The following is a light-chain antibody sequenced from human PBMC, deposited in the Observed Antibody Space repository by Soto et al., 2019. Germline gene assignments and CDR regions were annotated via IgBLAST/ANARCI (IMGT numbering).Light chain of an antibody. Sequence: EVLLTQCPATLSLAPGERATLSWMASQSVSSYLAWYQQKRGQAPRILIYDASNRATGIPAKFSGSGSGADFTLTISSLGPEEFAVYYCQQRSNWRLIIRGGTKVDIK. V-gene: IGKV3-11*01. CDR3: QQRSNWRLI. CDR1: QSVSSY. J-gene: IGKJ4*01. CDR2: DAS.